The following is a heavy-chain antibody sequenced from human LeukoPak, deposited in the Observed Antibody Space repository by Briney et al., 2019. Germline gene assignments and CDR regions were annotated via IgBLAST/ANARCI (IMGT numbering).Heavy chain of an antibody. D-gene: IGHD3-10*01. Sequence: GGSLRLSCAASGFTFSSYGMHWVRQAPGKGLEWVANIKQDGSEKYYVDSVKGRFTISRDNAKNSLYLQMNSLRAEDAAVYYCRITMVRGVIYFDYWGQGTLVTVSS. CDR1: GFTFSSYG. CDR3: RITMVRGVIYFDY. J-gene: IGHJ4*02. V-gene: IGHV3-7*01. CDR2: IKQDGSEK.